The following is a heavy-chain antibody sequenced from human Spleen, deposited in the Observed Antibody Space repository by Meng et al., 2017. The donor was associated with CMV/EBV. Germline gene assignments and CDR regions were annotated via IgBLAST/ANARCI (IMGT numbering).Heavy chain of an antibody. CDR3: ARDSLKRGYSTDY. V-gene: IGHV3-21*01. D-gene: IGHD5-18*01. CDR1: GFTFSSYS. J-gene: IGHJ4*02. Sequence: CAASGFTFSSYSMNWVRQAPGKGLEWVSSISSSSSYIYYADSVKGRFTISRDNAKNSLYLQMNSLRAEDTAVYYCARDSLKRGYSTDYWGQGTLVTVSS. CDR2: ISSSSSYI.